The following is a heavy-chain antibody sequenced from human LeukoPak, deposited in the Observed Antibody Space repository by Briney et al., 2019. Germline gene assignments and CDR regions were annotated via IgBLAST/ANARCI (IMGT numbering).Heavy chain of an antibody. J-gene: IGHJ3*02. CDR3: ARVEQWLLYAFDI. CDR2: IYYSGGT. D-gene: IGHD6-19*01. CDR1: GGSISSYY. V-gene: IGHV4-59*01. Sequence: SETLSLTCTVSGGSISSYYWSWTRQPPGKGLEWIGYIYYSGGTNYNPSLKSRVTISVDTSKNQFSLKLSSVTAADTAVYYCARVEQWLLYAFDIWGQGTMVTVSS.